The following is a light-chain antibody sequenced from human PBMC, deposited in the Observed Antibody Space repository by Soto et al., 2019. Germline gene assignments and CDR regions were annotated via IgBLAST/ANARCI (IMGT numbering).Light chain of an antibody. CDR2: GAS. Sequence: EIVLTQSPGTLSLSPGERATLSCRASQSVSSNYLAWYQQKPGQAPRLLIYGASSRATGIPDRFSGSGSGTVFTLTISRLEPEYFAVYYCQQYDRSPLTFGGGTKVEIK. J-gene: IGKJ4*01. CDR3: QQYDRSPLT. V-gene: IGKV3-20*01. CDR1: QSVSSNY.